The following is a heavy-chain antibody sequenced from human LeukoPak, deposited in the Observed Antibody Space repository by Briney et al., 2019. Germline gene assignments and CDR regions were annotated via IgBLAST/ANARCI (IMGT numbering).Heavy chain of an antibody. CDR2: INPNSGGT. CDR1: GYAFTGYH. J-gene: IGHJ4*02. CDR3: ARGEGGWYHFDY. D-gene: IGHD6-19*01. V-gene: IGHV1-2*02. Sequence: GASVKVSCKASGYAFTGYHMHWVRQAPGQGLEWMGWINPNSGGTNYAQKFQGRVTMTRDTSISTAYMELSRLRSDDTAVYYCARGEGGWYHFDYWGQGTLVTVSS.